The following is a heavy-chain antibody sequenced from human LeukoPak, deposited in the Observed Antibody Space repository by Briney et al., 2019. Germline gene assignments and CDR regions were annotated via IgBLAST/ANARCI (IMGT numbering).Heavy chain of an antibody. CDR2: IYTSGST. CDR1: GGSIRSYY. CDR3: ARDQSAAGYWYFDL. V-gene: IGHV4-4*07. Sequence: SETLSLTCTVSGGSIRSYYWSWMRQPAGKGLEWIGRIYTSGSTNYNPPLKSRVSMSVDTSKNQVSLKLSSVTAADTAVYYCARDQSAAGYWYFDLWGRGTLVSVSS. D-gene: IGHD6-19*01. J-gene: IGHJ2*01.